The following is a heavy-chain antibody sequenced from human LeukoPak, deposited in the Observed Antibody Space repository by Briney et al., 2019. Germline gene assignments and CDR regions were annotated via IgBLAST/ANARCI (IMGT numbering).Heavy chain of an antibody. CDR2: ISSSSSTI. D-gene: IGHD6-13*01. CDR1: GFTFSSYS. J-gene: IGHJ6*02. CDR3: ARVEQQPRAVCGMDV. Sequence: GGSLRLSCAASGFTFSSYSMNWVRQAPGKGLEWDSHISSSSSTIYYADSVKGRFTISRDNAKTSLYLQMNSLRDEDTAVYYCARVEQQPRAVCGMDVWGPGTTVTVSS. V-gene: IGHV3-48*02.